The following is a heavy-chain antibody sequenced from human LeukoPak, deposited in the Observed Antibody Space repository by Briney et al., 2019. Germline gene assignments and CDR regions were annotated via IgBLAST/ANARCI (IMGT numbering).Heavy chain of an antibody. J-gene: IGHJ6*02. CDR1: GFTFSSYS. Sequence: PGGSLRLSCAASGFTFSSYSMNWVRQAPGKGLEWVSYISSSSSTIYYADSVKGRFTISRDNAKNSLYLQMNSLRAEDTAVYYCARDPETVVVSAAMESYYYGMDVWGQGTTVTVSS. D-gene: IGHD2-2*01. CDR2: ISSSSSTI. CDR3: ARDPETVVVSAAMESYYYGMDV. V-gene: IGHV3-48*01.